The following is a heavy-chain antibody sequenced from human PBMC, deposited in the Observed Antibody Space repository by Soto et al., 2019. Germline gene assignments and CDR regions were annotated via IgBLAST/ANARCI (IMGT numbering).Heavy chain of an antibody. CDR3: AKERQATTVTLPDY. CDR1: GFTFSSYA. J-gene: IGHJ4*02. D-gene: IGHD4-17*01. Sequence: EVPLLESGGGLVQPGGSLRLSCAASGFTFSSYAMNWVRQAPGKGLDWVSTISGSGISTYYADSVKGRFTISRDNSKNTLYLQMSSLRAEDTAVYYCAKERQATTVTLPDYWGQGTLVTVSS. CDR2: ISGSGIST. V-gene: IGHV3-23*01.